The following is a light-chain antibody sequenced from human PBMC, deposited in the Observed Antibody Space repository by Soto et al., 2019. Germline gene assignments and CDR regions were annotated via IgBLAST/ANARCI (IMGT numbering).Light chain of an antibody. V-gene: IGLV4-69*01. CDR2: LNSDGSH. Sequence: QPVLTQSPSASASLGASVKVTCTLSSGHSSYAIAWHQQQPEKGPRYLMKLNSDGSHSKGDGIPDRFSGSSSGAERYLTISSLQSEDEADYYCQTWGSGIRVVFGGGTKVTVL. J-gene: IGLJ2*01. CDR1: SGHSSYA. CDR3: QTWGSGIRVV.